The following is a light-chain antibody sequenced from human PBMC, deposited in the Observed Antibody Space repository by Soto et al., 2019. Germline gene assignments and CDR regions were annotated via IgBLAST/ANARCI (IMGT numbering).Light chain of an antibody. Sequence: EIVLTQSPGTLSLSPGERATLSCRASQSVSTNYLAWYQQKPGQSPRLLIYGATRRATGIPDRFSGSGYGTDFILTISRLEPEDFALYFCQQYGSSPYTFAQGTKLDIK. V-gene: IGKV3-20*01. CDR1: QSVSTNY. J-gene: IGKJ2*01. CDR3: QQYGSSPYT. CDR2: GAT.